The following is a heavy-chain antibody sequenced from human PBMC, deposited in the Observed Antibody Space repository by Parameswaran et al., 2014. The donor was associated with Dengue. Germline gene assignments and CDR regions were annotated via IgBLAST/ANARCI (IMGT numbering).Heavy chain of an antibody. J-gene: IGHJ4*02. Sequence: VRQAPGKGLEWIGSIYYSGSTYYNPSLKSRVTISVDTSKNQFSLKLSSVTAADTAVYYCARVLMVVVPAVMGYFDYWGQGTLVTVSS. V-gene: IGHV4-39*07. D-gene: IGHD2-2*01. CDR3: ARVLMVVVPAVMGYFDY. CDR2: IYYSGST.